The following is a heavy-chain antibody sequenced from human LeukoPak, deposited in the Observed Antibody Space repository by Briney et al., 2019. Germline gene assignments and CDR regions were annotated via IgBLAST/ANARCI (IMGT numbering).Heavy chain of an antibody. Sequence: SVKVSCKASGGTFSSYAISWVRQAPGQGLEWMGGIIPIFGTANYAQKFQGRVTITADKSTGTAYMELSSLTSDDMSVYYCARGIWSTTVTAYYLDYWGQGTLVTVSS. CDR3: ARGIWSTTVTAYYLDY. CDR2: IIPIFGTA. D-gene: IGHD4-17*01. J-gene: IGHJ4*02. V-gene: IGHV1-69*06. CDR1: GGTFSSYA.